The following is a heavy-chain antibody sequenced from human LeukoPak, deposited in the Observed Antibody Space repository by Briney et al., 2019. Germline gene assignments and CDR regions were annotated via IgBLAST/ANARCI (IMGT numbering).Heavy chain of an antibody. CDR1: GFAFGSYA. CDR2: ISVDSGTI. D-gene: IGHD3-22*01. V-gene: IGHV3-48*04. CDR3: ARGPPLFLP. J-gene: IGHJ3*01. Sequence: GGSLRLSCAASGFAFGSYAMHWVRQAPGRGLEWVSYISVDSGTIYYADSVKGRFTISRDNAKNSLYLQMNSLRAEDTAVYYCARGPPLFLPWGQGTMVTVSS.